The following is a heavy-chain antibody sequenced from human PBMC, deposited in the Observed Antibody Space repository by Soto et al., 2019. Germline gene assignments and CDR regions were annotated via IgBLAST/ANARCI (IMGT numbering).Heavy chain of an antibody. V-gene: IGHV1-46*03. CDR2: INPSGGST. Sequence: ASVKVSCKASGYTFTRYYMYWVRQAPGQGLEWMGIINPSGGSTSYAQKFQGGVTMTRDASTSTVYMELSSPRSEDTAVYYCAREGSVAGLDYWGQGTLVTVSS. CDR3: AREGSVAGLDY. CDR1: GYTFTRYY. D-gene: IGHD6-19*01. J-gene: IGHJ4*02.